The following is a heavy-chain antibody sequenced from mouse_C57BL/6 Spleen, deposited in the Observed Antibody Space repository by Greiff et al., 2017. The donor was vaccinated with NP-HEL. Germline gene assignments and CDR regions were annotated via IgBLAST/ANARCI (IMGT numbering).Heavy chain of an antibody. J-gene: IGHJ2*01. CDR3: ARSRAITTVVARDY. CDR1: GYTFTSYW. D-gene: IGHD1-1*01. CDR2: IHPNSGST. V-gene: IGHV1-64*01. Sequence: QVQLQQPGAELVKPGASVKLSCKASGYTFTSYWMHWVKQRPGQGLEWIGMIHPNSGSTNYNEKFKSKATLTVDKSSSTAYMQLSSLTSEDSAVYYCARSRAITTVVARDYWGQGTTLTVSS.